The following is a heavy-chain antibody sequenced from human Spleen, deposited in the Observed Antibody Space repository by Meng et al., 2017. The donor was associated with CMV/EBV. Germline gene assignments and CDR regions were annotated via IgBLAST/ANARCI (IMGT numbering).Heavy chain of an antibody. J-gene: IGHJ4*02. CDR3: ARGPSNYFDY. CDR2: INPHSGAT. CDR1: GDMFIGYY. V-gene: IGHV1-2*02. Sequence: ASVKVSCKASGDMFIGYYLHWVRQAPGQGLEWMGWINPHSGATNYAQKFQDRVTMTRDTSTSTVYMELSSLRSEDTAVYYCARGPSNYFDYWGQGTLVTVSS. D-gene: IGHD4-11*01.